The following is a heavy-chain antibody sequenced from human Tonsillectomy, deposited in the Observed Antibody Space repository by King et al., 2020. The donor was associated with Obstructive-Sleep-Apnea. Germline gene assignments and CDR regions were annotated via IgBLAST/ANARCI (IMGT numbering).Heavy chain of an antibody. D-gene: IGHD5-24*01. J-gene: IGHJ3*02. CDR3: ARVGWLEDYPDAFDM. CDR1: GFTFDDHG. CDR2: INWNGGRT. Sequence: VQLVESGGGVVRPWGSLRLGCAASGFTFDDHGMSWGRQFPGKGLEWVSFINWNGGRTGYADSVKGRFTFSRDKNSLYLQMNSLRVVDTALFYCARVGWLEDYPDAFDMWGQGTMVTVSS. V-gene: IGHV3-20*04.